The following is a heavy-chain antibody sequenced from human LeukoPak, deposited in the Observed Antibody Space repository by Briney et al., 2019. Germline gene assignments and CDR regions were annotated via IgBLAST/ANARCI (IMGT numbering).Heavy chain of an antibody. CDR3: AKDVPLGRSSGWFDY. J-gene: IGHJ4*02. D-gene: IGHD6-19*01. CDR1: GFTFSSYA. V-gene: IGHV3-23*01. CDR2: ISGSGGST. Sequence: QPGGSLRLSCAVSGFTFSSYAMSWPRQPPGKGLEGVSAISGSGGSTYYADSVKGRFTISRDNSKNTLYLQMNSLRAEDTAVYYCAKDVPLGRSSGWFDYWGQGTLVTVSS.